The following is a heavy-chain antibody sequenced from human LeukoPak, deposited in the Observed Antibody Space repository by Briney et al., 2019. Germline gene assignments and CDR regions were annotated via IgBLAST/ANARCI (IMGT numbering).Heavy chain of an antibody. J-gene: IGHJ3*02. V-gene: IGHV1-2*02. CDR2: INPNSGGT. Sequence: ASVKVSCKASGYTFTGYYMHWVRQAPGQGXEWMGWINPNSGGTNYAQKFQGRVTMTRDTSISTAYMELSRLRSDDTAVYYCARLSTETAMVRGAFDIWGQGTMVTVSS. CDR1: GYTFTGYY. CDR3: ARLSTETAMVRGAFDI. D-gene: IGHD5-18*01.